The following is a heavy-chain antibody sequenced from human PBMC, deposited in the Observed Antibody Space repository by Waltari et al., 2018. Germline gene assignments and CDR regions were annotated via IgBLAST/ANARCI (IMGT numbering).Heavy chain of an antibody. J-gene: IGHJ6*02. CDR3: ARSISVTDYGMDV. CDR2: VLYSEPVT. V-gene: IGHV4-39*01. D-gene: IGHD2-21*02. Sequence: LHESGPGEVKPSETLSLTCSVSGASIRNSYWAWVRQTPGKGLQWIGSVLYSEPVTFYNPSLSSRVAISADTSRNEVSLILTSVTAADTAIYFCARSISVTDYGMDVWGQGTNVTVSS. CDR1: GASIRNSY.